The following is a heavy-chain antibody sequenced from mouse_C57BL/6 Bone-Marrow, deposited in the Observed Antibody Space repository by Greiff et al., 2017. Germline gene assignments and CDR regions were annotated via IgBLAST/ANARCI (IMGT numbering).Heavy chain of an antibody. J-gene: IGHJ2*01. V-gene: IGHV1-82*01. CDR3: ARGGYY. CDR1: GYAFSSSR. CDR2: IYPGDGDT. Sequence: QVQLQQSGPELVKPGASVKISCKASGYAFSSSRMNWVKQRPGKGLEWIGRIYPGDGDTNYNGKFKGKATLTADKSSSTAYMQLSSLTSEYSAVYFCARGGYYWGQGTTLTVSS.